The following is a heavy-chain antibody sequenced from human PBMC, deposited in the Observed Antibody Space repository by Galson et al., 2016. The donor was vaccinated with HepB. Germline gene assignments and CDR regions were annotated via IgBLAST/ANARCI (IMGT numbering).Heavy chain of an antibody. CDR2: IIPILDIG. J-gene: IGHJ6*02. D-gene: IGHD2/OR15-2a*01. Sequence: SCKASGDILSGYAISWVRQAPGQGLEWMGRIIPILDIGNSAKKFQGRVTITADKSTNTTYMELRSLRFEDTAVYYCATAVSSSSFFYYYGMDVWGQGTTVTVSS. CDR1: GDILSGYA. V-gene: IGHV1-69*04. CDR3: ATAVSSSSFFYYYGMDV.